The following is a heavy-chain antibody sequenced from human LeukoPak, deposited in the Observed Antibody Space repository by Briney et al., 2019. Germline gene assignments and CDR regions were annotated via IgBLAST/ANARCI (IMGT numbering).Heavy chain of an antibody. J-gene: IGHJ6*03. D-gene: IGHD1-1*01. CDR1: GYTFTGYY. CDR3: ARVPLYYYYMDV. V-gene: IGHV1-2*06. CDR2: INPNSGGT. Sequence: GASVKVSCKASGYTFTGYYMHWVRQAPGQGLEWMGRINPNSGGTNYAQKFQGRVTITADESTSTAYMELSSLRSEDTAVYYCARVPLYYYYMDVWGKGTTVTVSS.